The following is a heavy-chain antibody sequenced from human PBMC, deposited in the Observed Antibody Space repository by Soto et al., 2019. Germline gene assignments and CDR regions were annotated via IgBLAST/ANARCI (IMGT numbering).Heavy chain of an antibody. CDR3: AKSQSGGYYYYGMDV. Sequence: ESGGGVVQPGRSLRLSCAASGFTFSSYGMHWVRQAPGKGLEWVAVISYDGSNKYYADSVKGRFTISRDNSKNTLYLQMNSLRAEDTAVYYCAKSQSGGYYYYGMDVWGQGTTVTVSS. CDR1: GFTFSSYG. V-gene: IGHV3-30*18. J-gene: IGHJ6*02. CDR2: ISYDGSNK. D-gene: IGHD3-16*01.